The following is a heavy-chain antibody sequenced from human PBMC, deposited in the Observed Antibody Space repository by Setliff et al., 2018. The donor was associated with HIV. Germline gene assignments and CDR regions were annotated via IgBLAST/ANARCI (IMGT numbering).Heavy chain of an antibody. Sequence: LSLTCTVSGGSISSGSYYWSWIRQPAGKGLEWIGHIYTSGSTNYNPSLKSRVTISVDTSKNQFSLKLSSVTAADTAVYYCARVGGVATITSRGYYMDVWGKGTTVTVSS. CDR2: IYTSGST. J-gene: IGHJ6*03. V-gene: IGHV4-61*09. CDR1: GGSISSGSYY. CDR3: ARVGGVATITSRGYYMDV. D-gene: IGHD5-12*01.